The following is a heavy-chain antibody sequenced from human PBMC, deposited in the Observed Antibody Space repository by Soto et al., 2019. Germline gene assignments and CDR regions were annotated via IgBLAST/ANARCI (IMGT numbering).Heavy chain of an antibody. V-gene: IGHV1-46*01. CDR2: INPSGDST. CDR3: TRYLQRYFDWFYDMDV. J-gene: IGHJ6*02. Sequence: ASVKISCKASGYTFTSNYMHWVRQAPRQVPEWRGVINPSGDSTSYAQKFQGRVNMTRDTSTGIVYMELIILRSDVTAVYYCTRYLQRYFDWFYDMDVWDQGPTVNGSS. CDR1: GYTFTSNY. D-gene: IGHD3-9*01.